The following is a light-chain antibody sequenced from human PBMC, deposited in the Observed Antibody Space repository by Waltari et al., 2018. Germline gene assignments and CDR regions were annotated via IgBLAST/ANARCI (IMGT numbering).Light chain of an antibody. CDR2: KAS. J-gene: IGKJ1*01. Sequence: DIQMTQSPSTLSASVGDRVTITCRAGQSVNRWLAWYQQKPGKAPKLLISKASALQNGVAPRFSGGGSGTEFTLTISNLQPDDSSTYYCQQYEAFPVTFGHGTKVEIK. V-gene: IGKV1-5*03. CDR3: QQYEAFPVT. CDR1: QSVNRW.